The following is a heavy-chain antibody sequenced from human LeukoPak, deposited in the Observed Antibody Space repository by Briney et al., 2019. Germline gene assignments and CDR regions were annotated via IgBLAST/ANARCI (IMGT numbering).Heavy chain of an antibody. J-gene: IGHJ2*01. V-gene: IGHV3-48*01. CDR3: ARVRGPTVTTWYFDL. Sequence: AGGSLRLSCVASGFTLTSYSIIWVRQAPGKGLEWISYITGRSGVLYYADSVKGRFTVSRDNDKNSAYLQMNSLRAEDTSVYYCARVRGPTVTTWYFDLWGRGTLAIVSS. CDR2: ITGRSGVL. CDR1: GFTLTSYS. D-gene: IGHD4-17*01.